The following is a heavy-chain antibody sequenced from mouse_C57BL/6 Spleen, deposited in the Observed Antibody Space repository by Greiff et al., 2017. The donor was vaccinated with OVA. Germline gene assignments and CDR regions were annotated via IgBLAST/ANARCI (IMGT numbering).Heavy chain of an antibody. CDR1: GFTFSDYY. J-gene: IGHJ3*01. Sequence: EVNVVESEGGLVQPGSSMKLSCTASGFTFSDYYMAWVRQVPEKGLDWVANINYDGSSTYYLDSLKSRFIISRDNAKNILYLQMSSLKSEDTATYYCARVDYGPFAYWGQGTLVTVSA. V-gene: IGHV5-16*01. CDR2: INYDGSST. CDR3: ARVDYGPFAY. D-gene: IGHD1-1*02.